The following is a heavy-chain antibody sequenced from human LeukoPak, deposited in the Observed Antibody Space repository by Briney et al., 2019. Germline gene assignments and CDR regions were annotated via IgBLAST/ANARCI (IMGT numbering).Heavy chain of an antibody. Sequence: PGGSLRLSCAASGFTFSDYYMNWIRQAPGKGLEWISYMSSSGSTISYADSVTGRCTVSRDNAKNSLYLQMDSLRAEDTAVYYCARSILPAANAIDYWGQGTLLTVSS. CDR2: MSSSGSTI. J-gene: IGHJ4*02. D-gene: IGHD2-2*01. CDR3: ARSILPAANAIDY. V-gene: IGHV3-11*04. CDR1: GFTFSDYY.